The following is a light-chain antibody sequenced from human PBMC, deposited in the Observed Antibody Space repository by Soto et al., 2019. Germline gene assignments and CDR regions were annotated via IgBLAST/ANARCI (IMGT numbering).Light chain of an antibody. CDR2: KAS. CDR1: QTISSW. V-gene: IGKV1-5*03. Sequence: IQITQSPSSLSSSLGDRVTITFRASQTISSWLAWYQQKPGKAPKLLIYKASNLGSGVPSRFSGSGSGTEFTLTISSLQPDDFATYYCQQYNTYSTFGQGTRLEIK. CDR3: QQYNTYST. J-gene: IGKJ5*01.